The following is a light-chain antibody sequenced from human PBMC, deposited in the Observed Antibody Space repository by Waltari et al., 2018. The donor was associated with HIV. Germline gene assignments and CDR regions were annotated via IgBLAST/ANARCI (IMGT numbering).Light chain of an antibody. Sequence: EIVLTQSPATLSLSPGETATLSCRASQRVGSYLAWYQQKPGRAPRLLIYDAINRATGIPARFSGSGSGTDFTLTISSLEPEDFAVYYCQQRSDSPPSTFGGGTKVEI. V-gene: IGKV3-11*01. CDR3: QQRSDSPPST. CDR1: QRVGSY. CDR2: DAI. J-gene: IGKJ4*01.